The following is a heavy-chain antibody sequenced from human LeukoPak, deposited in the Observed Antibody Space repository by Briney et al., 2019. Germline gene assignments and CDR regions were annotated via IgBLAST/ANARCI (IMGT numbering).Heavy chain of an antibody. Sequence: GGSLRLSCAASGFTVSSNEMSWVRQAPGKGLEWVSSISGGSTYYADSRKGRFAISRDNSKNTLHLQMNSLRAEDTAVYYCARGRIQLWLGPYYFDYWGQGTLVTVSS. V-gene: IGHV3-38-3*01. CDR1: GFTVSSNE. D-gene: IGHD5-18*01. CDR2: ISGGST. CDR3: ARGRIQLWLGPYYFDY. J-gene: IGHJ4*02.